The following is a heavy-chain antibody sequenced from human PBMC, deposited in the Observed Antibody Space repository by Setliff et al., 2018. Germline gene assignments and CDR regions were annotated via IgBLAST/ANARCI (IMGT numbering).Heavy chain of an antibody. CDR1: GGSLRGNAIF. V-gene: IGHV4-39*01. Sequence: SETLSLTCTVSGGSLRGNAIFWGWIRQPPGKGLEWIGSIYYTGDPYYNPSLKSRVTMSVDTSRNQLSLKLTSVTAADMAVYYCARHVGSRSRGYNYYYYYMDVWGKGTTVTVSS. CDR2: IYYTGDP. J-gene: IGHJ6*03. D-gene: IGHD3-10*01. CDR3: ARHVGSRSRGYNYYYYYMDV.